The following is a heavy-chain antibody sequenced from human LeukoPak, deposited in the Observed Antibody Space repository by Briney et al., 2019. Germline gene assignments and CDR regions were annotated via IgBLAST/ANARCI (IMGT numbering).Heavy chain of an antibody. CDR1: GYTFTSYY. D-gene: IGHD2/OR15-2a*01. J-gene: IGHJ3*02. CDR3: AREVFLHAFDI. CDR2: INPSGGST. V-gene: IGHV1-46*01. Sequence: ASVKVSFKASGYTFTSYYMHWVRQAPGQGLEWMGIINPSGGSTSYAQKFQGRVTMTRDMSTSTVYMELSSLRSEDTAVYYCAREVFLHAFDIWGQGTMVTVSS.